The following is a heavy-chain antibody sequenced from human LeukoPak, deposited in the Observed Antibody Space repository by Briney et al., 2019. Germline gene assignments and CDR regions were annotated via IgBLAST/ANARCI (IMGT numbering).Heavy chain of an antibody. Sequence: GASVKVSCKASGYTFTGYHMHWVRQAPGQGLEWMGWINPNSGDTNNAQKFQGRVTMTRDTSISTAYMELSSLRSDDTAVYYCAKEWTSQATHYYHHDLWGKGTTGIVSS. CDR2: INPNSGDT. CDR1: GYTFTGYH. J-gene: IGHJ6*03. D-gene: IGHD3/OR15-3a*01. V-gene: IGHV1-2*02. CDR3: AKEWTSQATHYYHHDL.